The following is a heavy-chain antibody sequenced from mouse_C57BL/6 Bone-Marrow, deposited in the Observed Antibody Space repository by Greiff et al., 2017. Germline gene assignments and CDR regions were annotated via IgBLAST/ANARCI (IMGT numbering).Heavy chain of an antibody. CDR1: GFTFSSYG. CDR2: ISSGGSYN. J-gene: IGHJ3*01. Sequence: EVKLVESGGDLVKPGGSLKLSCAASGFTFSSYGMSWVRQTPDKRLEWVATISSGGSYNYYPDSLTGRFTISRANAKNTLYLQMSSLKSEDTAMYYCAKHYYYGSSYGFAYWGQGTLVTVSA. D-gene: IGHD1-1*01. V-gene: IGHV5-6*01. CDR3: AKHYYYGSSYGFAY.